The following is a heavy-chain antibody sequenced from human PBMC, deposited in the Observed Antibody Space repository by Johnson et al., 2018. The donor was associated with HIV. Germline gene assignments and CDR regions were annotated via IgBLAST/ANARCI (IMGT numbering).Heavy chain of an antibody. CDR2: IRSKANSYAT. CDR3: TTDIAAGADAFDI. J-gene: IGHJ3*02. CDR1: GFTFSGSA. D-gene: IGHD6-13*01. V-gene: IGHV3-73*01. Sequence: QLVESGGGLVQPGGSLKLSCAASGFTFSGSAMHWVRQASGKGLEWVGRIRSKANSYATAYAASVKGRFTISRDDSKNTAYLQMNSLKTEDTAVYYCTTDIAAGADAFDIWGQGTMVTVSS.